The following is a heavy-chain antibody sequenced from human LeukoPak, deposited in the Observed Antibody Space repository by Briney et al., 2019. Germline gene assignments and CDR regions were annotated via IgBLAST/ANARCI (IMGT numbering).Heavy chain of an antibody. CDR2: ISGYNGNT. CDR3: ARDRHRRHYYDSSLHPPLDY. Sequence: ASVKVSCKASGYTFTSYGISWVRQAPGQGLEWMGWISGYNGNTNYAQKLQGRVTMTTDTSTSTAYMVLRSLRSDDTAVYYCARDRHRRHYYDSSLHPPLDYWGQGTLVTVSS. CDR1: GYTFTSYG. D-gene: IGHD3-22*01. V-gene: IGHV1-18*01. J-gene: IGHJ4*02.